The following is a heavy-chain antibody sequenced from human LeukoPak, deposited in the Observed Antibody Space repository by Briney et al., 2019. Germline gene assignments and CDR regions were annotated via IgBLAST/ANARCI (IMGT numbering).Heavy chain of an antibody. V-gene: IGHV3-30-3*01. Sequence: GGSLRLSCAASGFPFTNYAVHWVRQAPGKGLEWVAAISFDGSDKYYTDSVKGRFTISRDNSKNTLSLQMNSLRAADTAVFYCARGTDSSGWYGAFDIWGQGTLVTVSP. CDR3: ARGTDSSGWYGAFDI. CDR1: GFPFTNYA. J-gene: IGHJ3*02. D-gene: IGHD6-19*01. CDR2: ISFDGSDK.